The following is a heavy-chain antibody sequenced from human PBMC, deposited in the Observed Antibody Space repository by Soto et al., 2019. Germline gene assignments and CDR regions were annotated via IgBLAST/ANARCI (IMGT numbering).Heavy chain of an antibody. CDR2: ISRSGGST. Sequence: GGSLRLSCATSVCTFSNYEMTCVRQSPGKGLEWVSGISRSGGSTLYADSVKGRFTISRDNSMNTLYLQVSSLRPEDTAVYYCAKALAVAVPFYYGMDVWGQGTTVTVSS. CDR3: AKALAVAVPFYYGMDV. CDR1: VCTFSNYE. V-gene: IGHV3-23*01. J-gene: IGHJ6*02. D-gene: IGHD6-19*01.